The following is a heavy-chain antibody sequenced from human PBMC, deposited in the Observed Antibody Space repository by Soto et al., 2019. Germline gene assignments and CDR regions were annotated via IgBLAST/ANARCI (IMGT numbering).Heavy chain of an antibody. Sequence: PSETLSLTCTVSNDSINSYYWGWIRQPPGKGLEWIGYSSFSGGTDYNPSLKGRVTISVDRSRNQFSLKLTSVTAADTAVYYCVRELSRGWFDPWGQGTLVTVSS. CDR2: SSFSGGT. CDR1: NDSINSYY. J-gene: IGHJ5*02. CDR3: VRELSRGWFDP. V-gene: IGHV4-59*01. D-gene: IGHD3-16*01.